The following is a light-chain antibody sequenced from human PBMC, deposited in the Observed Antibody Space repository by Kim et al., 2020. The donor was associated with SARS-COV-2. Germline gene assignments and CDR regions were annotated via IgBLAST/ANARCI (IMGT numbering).Light chain of an antibody. CDR1: QGIASS. J-gene: IGKJ4*01. CDR3: LQYGGLPVT. Sequence: AAVGDRVPITRRARQGIASSLLWVQQKTGKVPKRLIHAASKLQSGAPSRFSGSGSGTEFTLTISSLQPEDFSTYYCLQYGGLPVTFGGGTRVESK. V-gene: IGKV1-17*03. CDR2: AAS.